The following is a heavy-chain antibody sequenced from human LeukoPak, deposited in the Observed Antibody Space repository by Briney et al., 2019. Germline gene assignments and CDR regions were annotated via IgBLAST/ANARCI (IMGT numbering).Heavy chain of an antibody. V-gene: IGHV4-34*01. D-gene: IGHD2-15*01. CDR3: ARASYCSGGSCWYNWFDP. Sequence: PSETLSLTCAVYGGSFSGYYWSWIRQPPGKGLEWIGEINHSGSTNYNPSLKSRVTISVDTSKNQFSLKLSSVTAADTAVYYCARASYCSGGSCWYNWFDPWGQGTLVTVSS. CDR1: GGSFSGYY. CDR2: INHSGST. J-gene: IGHJ5*02.